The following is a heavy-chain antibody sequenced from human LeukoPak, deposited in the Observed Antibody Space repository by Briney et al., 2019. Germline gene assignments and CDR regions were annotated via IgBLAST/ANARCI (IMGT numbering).Heavy chain of an antibody. V-gene: IGHV3-74*01. CDR3: ASYLTSIPSGMDV. Sequence: GGSLRLSCAASGFTFSSYWMHWLRQEPRKGLVWVSRISTDGSSRSYADSVKGRFTISRDNGKNTLYLQMDSLRAEDTAVYYCASYLTSIPSGMDVWGQGATVTVSS. CDR1: GFTFSSYW. D-gene: IGHD2/OR15-2a*01. CDR2: ISTDGSSR. J-gene: IGHJ6*02.